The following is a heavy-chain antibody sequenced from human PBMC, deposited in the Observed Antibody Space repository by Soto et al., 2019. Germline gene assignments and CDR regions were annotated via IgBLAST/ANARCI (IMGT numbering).Heavy chain of an antibody. CDR2: ISYDGSNK. CDR3: ARELRDIVVVVAASKVPGFDAFDI. D-gene: IGHD2-15*01. V-gene: IGHV3-30-3*01. Sequence: GGSLRLSCAASGFAFSSYAMHWVRQAPGKGLEWVAVISYDGSNKYYADSVKGRFTISRDNSKNTLYLQMNSLRAEDTAVYYCARELRDIVVVVAASKVPGFDAFDIWGQGTMVTVSS. J-gene: IGHJ3*02. CDR1: GFAFSSYA.